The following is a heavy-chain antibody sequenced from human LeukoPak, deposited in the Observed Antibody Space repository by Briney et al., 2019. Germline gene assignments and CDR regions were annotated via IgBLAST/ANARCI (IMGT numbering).Heavy chain of an antibody. CDR1: GFTFSDYY. D-gene: IGHD5-18*01. J-gene: IGHJ4*02. CDR3: AKDRIQLWFSYYFDY. V-gene: IGHV3-11*01. CDR2: ISSSGSTI. Sequence: GGSLRLSCAASGFTFSDYYMSWIRQAPGKGLEWVSYISSSGSTIYYADSVEGRFTISRDNAKNSLYLQMNSLRAEDTAVYYCAKDRIQLWFSYYFDYWGQGTLVTVSS.